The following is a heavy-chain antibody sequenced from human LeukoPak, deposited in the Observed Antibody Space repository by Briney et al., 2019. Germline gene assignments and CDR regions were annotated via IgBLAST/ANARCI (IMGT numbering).Heavy chain of an antibody. CDR3: ARTIHFDY. J-gene: IGHJ4*02. Sequence: SETLSLTCAVYGGSFSGYYWSWIRQPPGKGLEWIGSIYHSGSTYYNPSLKSRVTISVDTSKNQFSLKLSSVTAADTAVYYCARTIHFDYWGQGTLVTVSS. D-gene: IGHD3-10*01. CDR1: GGSFSGYY. CDR2: IYHSGST. V-gene: IGHV4-34*01.